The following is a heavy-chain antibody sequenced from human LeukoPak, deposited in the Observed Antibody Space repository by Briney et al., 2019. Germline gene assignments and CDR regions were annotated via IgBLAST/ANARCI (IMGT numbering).Heavy chain of an antibody. J-gene: IGHJ6*02. V-gene: IGHV3-7*01. D-gene: IGHD2-21*01. CDR2: IKQGGSEK. CDR3: ASCFGYYYYGMDV. CDR1: GFTFSSYW. Sequence: GGSLRLSCAASGFTFSSYWMSWVRQAPGKGLEWVANIKQGGSEKYYVDSVKGRFTISRDNAKNSLYLQMNSLRAEDTAVYYCASCFGYYYYGMDVWGQGTTVTVSS.